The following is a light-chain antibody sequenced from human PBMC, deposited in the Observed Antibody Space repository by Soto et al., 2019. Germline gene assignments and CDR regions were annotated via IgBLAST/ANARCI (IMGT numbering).Light chain of an antibody. J-gene: IGKJ4*01. Sequence: DIQMTQSPSSVSASVGDRVTITCRASQRISSWLAWYQQKPGTAPNLLISAASSLQSGVPSRFSGSGSGTDFTLIISNLQPEDFATYYCQQAHSFPLTFGGGTKVEI. CDR2: AAS. V-gene: IGKV1-12*01. CDR1: QRISSW. CDR3: QQAHSFPLT.